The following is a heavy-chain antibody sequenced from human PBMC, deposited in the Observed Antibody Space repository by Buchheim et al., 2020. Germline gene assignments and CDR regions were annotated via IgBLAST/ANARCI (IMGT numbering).Heavy chain of an antibody. J-gene: IGHJ4*02. CDR3: ANAPAAAEIY. D-gene: IGHD6-13*01. Sequence: EVQLVESGGGLVQPGGSLRLSCAASGFTFSTHWMTWVRQAPGKGLEWLANIKPDGSQKHYVDSAKGRFTISRDNAKNSLSLQMNSLRAEDTAVYYCANAPAAAEIYWGQG. CDR2: IKPDGSQK. V-gene: IGHV3-7*01. CDR1: GFTFSTHW.